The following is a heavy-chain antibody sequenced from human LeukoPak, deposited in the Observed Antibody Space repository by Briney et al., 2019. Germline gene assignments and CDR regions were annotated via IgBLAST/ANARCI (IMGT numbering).Heavy chain of an antibody. D-gene: IGHD1-26*01. V-gene: IGHV3-48*01. CDR2: IISSSSTI. Sequence: GGSLRLSCAASGFTFSSYSMNWVRQAPGKGLEWVSYIISSSSTIYYADSVKGRFTISRDNAKNSLYLQMNSLRAEDTAVYYCARDAPAGALDYWGQGTLVTVSS. CDR1: GFTFSSYS. J-gene: IGHJ4*02. CDR3: ARDAPAGALDY.